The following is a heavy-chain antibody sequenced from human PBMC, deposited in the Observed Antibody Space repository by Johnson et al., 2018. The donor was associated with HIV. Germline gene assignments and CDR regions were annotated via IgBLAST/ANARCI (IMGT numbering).Heavy chain of an antibody. J-gene: IGHJ3*02. D-gene: IGHD3-22*01. CDR1: GSTASSNY. Sequence: VQLVESGGGMVQPGGSMRPSCPASGSTASSNYMRWLRQAPGRVLECASIIYSDGNTYYADSVKGRFTNHRDNAKNSLYLQMNSLRAEDTAVYYCARDLVPYYYDSSGYSYAFDIWGQGTMVTVSS. V-gene: IGHV3-66*01. CDR2: IYSDGNT. CDR3: ARDLVPYYYDSSGYSYAFDI.